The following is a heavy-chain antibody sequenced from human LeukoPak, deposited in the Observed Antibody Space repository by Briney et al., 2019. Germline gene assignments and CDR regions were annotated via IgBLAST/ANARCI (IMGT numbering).Heavy chain of an antibody. J-gene: IGHJ4*01. CDR3: SRWASN. Sequence: SETLSLTCAVYGGSFSGYYWSWIRQPPGKGLEWIGEINHSGSTNYNPSLKSRVTISVDTSKNQFSLKLSSVTAADTAVYYCSRWASNWGQGTPVTPPS. CDR1: GGSFSGYY. V-gene: IGHV4-34*01. CDR2: INHSGST.